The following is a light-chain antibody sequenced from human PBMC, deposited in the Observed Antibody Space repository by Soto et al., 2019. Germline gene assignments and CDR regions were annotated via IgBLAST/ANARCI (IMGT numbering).Light chain of an antibody. Sequence: QSALTQPRSVSGSPGQSVTISCTGTNSDVGGYNFVSWYQHQPGKAPKLLIFDVSKRPSGVPARFSGAKSGNTASLTISGLQAEEEAADYCCSSAGPYTFTVFGGGTKLTVL. J-gene: IGLJ2*01. CDR2: DVS. V-gene: IGLV2-11*01. CDR3: CSSAGPYTFTV. CDR1: NSDVGGYNF.